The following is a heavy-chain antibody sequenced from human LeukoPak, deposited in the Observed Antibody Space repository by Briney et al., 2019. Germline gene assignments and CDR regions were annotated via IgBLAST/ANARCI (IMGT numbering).Heavy chain of an antibody. J-gene: IGHJ3*02. V-gene: IGHV4-4*02. Sequence: PSESLSLTCAVSGGSISSSNWWSWVRQPPGKGLEWIGEIYHSGSTNYNPSLKSRVTISVDKSKNQFSLKLSSVTAADTAVYYCARGAGGVRGGFFDIWGQGTMVTVSS. CDR1: GGSISSSNW. CDR3: ARGAGGVRGGFFDI. D-gene: IGHD3-10*01. CDR2: IYHSGST.